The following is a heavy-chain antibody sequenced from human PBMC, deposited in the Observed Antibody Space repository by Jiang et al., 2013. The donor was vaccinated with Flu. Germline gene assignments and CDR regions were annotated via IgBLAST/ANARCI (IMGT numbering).Heavy chain of an antibody. Sequence: SGAEVKKPGSSVKVSCKASGGTFSSYAISWVRQAPGQGLEWMGRIIPILGIANYAQKFQGRVTITADKSTSTAYMELSSLRSEDTAVYYCARDEYYYDSSGYLRIWFDPWGQGTLVTVSS. D-gene: IGHD3-22*01. CDR2: IIPILGIA. V-gene: IGHV1-69*04. CDR3: ARDEYYYDSSGYLRIWFDP. CDR1: GGTFSSYA. J-gene: IGHJ5*02.